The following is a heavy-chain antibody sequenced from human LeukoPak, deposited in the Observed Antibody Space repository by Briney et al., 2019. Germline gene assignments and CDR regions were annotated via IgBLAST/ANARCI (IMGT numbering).Heavy chain of an antibody. CDR1: GGSISSGDYY. CDR3: ARSPGRRNWFDP. D-gene: IGHD3-10*01. J-gene: IGHJ5*02. CDR2: IYYSGST. Sequence: SETLSLTCTVSGGSISSGDYYWSWIRQPPGKGLEWIGYIYYSGSTYYNPSLKSRVTISVDTSKNQFSLKLSSVTAADTAVYYCARSPGRRNWFDPWGQGTLVTVSS. V-gene: IGHV4-30-4*08.